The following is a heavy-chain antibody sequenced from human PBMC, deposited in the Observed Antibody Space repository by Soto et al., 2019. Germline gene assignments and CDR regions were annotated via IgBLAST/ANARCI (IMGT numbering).Heavy chain of an antibody. CDR1: GASISSSY. Sequence: PSETLSLTCTVSGASISSSYWSWIRQSPGKRLEWIGFVYYSGSTNYNPSLKSRVTISVDTSKNQFSLKLRSVTAADTAVYYCVRGYYDSRGQSNTFDIWGQGXMVTV. CDR3: VRGYYDSRGQSNTFDI. D-gene: IGHD3-22*01. V-gene: IGHV4-59*01. CDR2: VYYSGST. J-gene: IGHJ3*02.